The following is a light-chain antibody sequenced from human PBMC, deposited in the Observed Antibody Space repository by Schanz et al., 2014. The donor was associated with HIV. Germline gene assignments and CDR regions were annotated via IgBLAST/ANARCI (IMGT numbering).Light chain of an antibody. CDR3: SSYTTNGTWL. J-gene: IGLJ3*02. CDR2: DVT. CDR1: SSDVANYNL. V-gene: IGLV2-14*02. Sequence: QSVLTQPRSVSGSPGQSVTISCTATSSDVANYNLVSWYQQRPGKVPKLLIYDVTHRPSGVSNRFSGSKSGNTASLAIFGLQAEDEADYYCSSYTTNGTWLFGGGTKLTVL.